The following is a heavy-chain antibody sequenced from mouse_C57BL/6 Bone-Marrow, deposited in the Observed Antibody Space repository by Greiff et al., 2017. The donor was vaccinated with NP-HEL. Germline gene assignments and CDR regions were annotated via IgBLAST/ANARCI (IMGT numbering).Heavy chain of an antibody. D-gene: IGHD1-1*01. CDR2: ISSGGSYT. J-gene: IGHJ2*01. CDR3: ARGITTVVAWDY. CDR1: GFTFSSYG. Sequence: DVKLVESGGDLVKPGGSLKLSCAASGFTFSSYGMSWVRQTPDKRLEWVATISSGGSYTYYPDSVQGRFTISRDNAKNTMYLQMSSLKSEDTAMYYCARGITTVVAWDYWGQGTTLTVTA. V-gene: IGHV5-6*02.